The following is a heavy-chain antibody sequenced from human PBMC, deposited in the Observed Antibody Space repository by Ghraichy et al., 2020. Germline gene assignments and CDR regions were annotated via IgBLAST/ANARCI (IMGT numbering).Heavy chain of an antibody. D-gene: IGHD1-26*01. CDR3: ARTVGATGSFDY. CDR1: GGSISSYY. J-gene: IGHJ4*02. CDR2: IYYSGST. Sequence: SETLSLTCTVSGGSISSYYWSWIRQPPGKGLEWIRYIYYSGSTNYNPSLKSRVTISVDTSKNQFSLKLSSVTAADTAVYYCARTVGATGSFDYWGQGTLVTVSS. V-gene: IGHV4-59*01.